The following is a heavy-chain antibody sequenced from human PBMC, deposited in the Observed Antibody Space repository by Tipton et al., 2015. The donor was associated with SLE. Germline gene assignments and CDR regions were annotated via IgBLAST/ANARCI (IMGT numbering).Heavy chain of an antibody. CDR2: IYPTDSDT. V-gene: IGHV5-51*01. CDR3: ARDQASLGLDF. Sequence: QLVQSGAEVKKPGESLKTSCTVSGYTFANFWISWVRQTPEKGLEWMGFIYPTDSDTKYSPSFEGQVTISADKSTNTAYLQWNSLKTSDSAMYYCARDQASLGLDFWGQGTLVTVSS. J-gene: IGHJ4*02. CDR1: GYTFANFW.